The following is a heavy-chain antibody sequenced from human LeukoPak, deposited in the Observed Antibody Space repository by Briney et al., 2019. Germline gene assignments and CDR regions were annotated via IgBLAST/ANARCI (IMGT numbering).Heavy chain of an antibody. Sequence: GGSLRLSCAASGFTFSSYGMHWVRQAPGKGLEWVAVISYDGSNKYYADSVKGRFTISRDNSKNTLYLQMNSLRAEDTAVYYCARDYYGSGSQGFFYYFDYWGQGTLVTVSS. CDR2: ISYDGSNK. D-gene: IGHD3-10*01. J-gene: IGHJ4*02. CDR3: ARDYYGSGSQGFFYYFDY. CDR1: GFTFSSYG. V-gene: IGHV3-30*03.